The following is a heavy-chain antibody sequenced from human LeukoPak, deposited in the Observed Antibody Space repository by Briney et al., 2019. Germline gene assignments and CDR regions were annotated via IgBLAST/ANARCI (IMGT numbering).Heavy chain of an antibody. CDR2: ISYDGSNK. CDR1: GFTFSSYA. V-gene: IGHV3-30-3*01. J-gene: IGHJ4*02. CDR3: ASEVAVAGPLDY. Sequence: GGSLRLSCAASGFTFSSYAMHWVRQAPGKGREWVAVISYDGSNKYYADSVKGRFTISRDNSKNTLYLQMNSLRAEDTAVYYCASEVAVAGPLDYWGQGTLVTVSS. D-gene: IGHD6-19*01.